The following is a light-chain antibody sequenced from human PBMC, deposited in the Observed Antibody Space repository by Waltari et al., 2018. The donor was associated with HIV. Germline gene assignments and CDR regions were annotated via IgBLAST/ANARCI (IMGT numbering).Light chain of an antibody. J-gene: IGKJ4*01. Sequence: DIQMTQSPSSLSASVGDRVTITCRSSENINDYVNWYQQKAGNAPSLLIFGASHLQTGVPSRFSGSGSVTHFTLTISSLQPDDFATYYCQQSNLSPCTFGGGTRVE. CDR3: QQSNLSPCT. CDR1: ENINDY. CDR2: GAS. V-gene: IGKV1-39*01.